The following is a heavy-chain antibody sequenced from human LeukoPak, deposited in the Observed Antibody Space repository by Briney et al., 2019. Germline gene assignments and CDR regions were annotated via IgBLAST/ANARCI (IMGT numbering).Heavy chain of an antibody. CDR3: ARGLGIAVAGEAP. D-gene: IGHD6-19*01. CDR1: GGSVSSGSYY. J-gene: IGHJ4*02. Sequence: SETLSLTCTVSGGSVSSGSYYWSWIRQPPGKGLEWIGYIYYSGSTKYNPSLKSRVTISIDTSKNQFSLKLSSVTAADTAVYYCARGLGIAVAGEAPWGQGTLVTVSS. V-gene: IGHV4-61*01. CDR2: IYYSGST.